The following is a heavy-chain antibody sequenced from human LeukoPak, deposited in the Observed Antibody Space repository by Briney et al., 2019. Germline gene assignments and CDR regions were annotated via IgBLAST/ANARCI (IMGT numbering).Heavy chain of an antibody. CDR3: AREDVVVVAATFVGPYYGMDV. CDR2: IYSGGST. Sequence: GGSLRLSCAASGFTVSSNYMSWVRQAPGKGLEWVSVIYSGGSTYYADSVKGRLTISRDNSKNTLYLQMNSLRAEDTAVYYCAREDVVVVAATFVGPYYGMDVWGQGTTVTVSS. V-gene: IGHV3-66*01. D-gene: IGHD2-15*01. CDR1: GFTVSSNY. J-gene: IGHJ6*02.